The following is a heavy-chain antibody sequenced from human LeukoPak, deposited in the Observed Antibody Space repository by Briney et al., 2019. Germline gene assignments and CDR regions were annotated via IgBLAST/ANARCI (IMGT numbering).Heavy chain of an antibody. CDR2: IYPGDSDT. J-gene: IGHJ5*02. V-gene: IGHV5-51*01. CDR3: ARHGDFPGTETLNWFDP. D-gene: IGHD4-11*01. CDR1: GYSFTSYW. Sequence: GESLKISCKGSGYSFTSYWFGWVRQMPGKGLEWMGIIYPGDSDTRYSPSFQGQVTISADKSISTAYLQWSSLKASDTAMYYCARHGDFPGTETLNWFDPWGQGTLVTVSS.